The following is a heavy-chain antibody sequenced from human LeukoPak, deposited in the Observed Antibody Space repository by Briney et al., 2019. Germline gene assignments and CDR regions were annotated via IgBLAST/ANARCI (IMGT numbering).Heavy chain of an antibody. J-gene: IGHJ6*03. D-gene: IGHD2-15*01. CDR3: ARAAVVGYMDV. CDR2: ISGRDDST. Sequence: PGGSLRLSCAASGFTFSSYAMSWVRQAPGKGLEWVSAISGRDDSTYYADSVKGRFTFSRDNAKNSLYLQMNSLRAEDTAVYYCARAAVVGYMDVWGKGTTVTVSS. CDR1: GFTFSSYA. V-gene: IGHV3-23*01.